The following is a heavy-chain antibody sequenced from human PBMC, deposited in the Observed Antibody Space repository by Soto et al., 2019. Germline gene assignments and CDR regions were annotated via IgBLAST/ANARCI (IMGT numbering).Heavy chain of an antibody. CDR2: IYWDDDK. CDR1: GFSLTSRPVG. D-gene: IGHD3-16*01. V-gene: IGHV2-5*02. Sequence: QITLKESGPTLVKPTQTLTLTCTFSGFSLTSRPVGVGWVRQPPGKALEWLAFIYWDDDKRYSPSLRSTLTGTKXXSXNQXVLTLTNMDPVDTATYYCAHRRNYDGSWNEGVFDYWGQGILVTVSS. J-gene: IGHJ4*02. CDR3: AHRRNYDGSWNEGVFDY.